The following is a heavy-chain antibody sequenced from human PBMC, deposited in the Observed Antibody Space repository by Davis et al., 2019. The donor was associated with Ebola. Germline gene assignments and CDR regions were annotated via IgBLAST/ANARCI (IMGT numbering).Heavy chain of an antibody. V-gene: IGHV3-53*01. CDR1: GFTVSSNY. CDR2: IYSGGST. D-gene: IGHD4-17*01. CDR3: ARDSLTTVTTYYYYGMDV. J-gene: IGHJ6*02. Sequence: GESLKISCAASGFTVSSNYMSWVRQAPGKGLEWVSVIYSGGSTYYADSVKGRFTISRDNSKNTLYLQMNSLRAEDMAVYYCARDSLTTVTTYYYYGMDVWGQGTTVTVSS.